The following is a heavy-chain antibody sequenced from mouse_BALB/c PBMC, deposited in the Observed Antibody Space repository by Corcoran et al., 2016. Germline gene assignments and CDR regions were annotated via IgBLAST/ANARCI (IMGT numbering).Heavy chain of an antibody. CDR1: GYTFSSYW. J-gene: IGHJ3*01. CDR2: ILPGSGST. Sequence: QVQLQQSGAELMKPGASVKISCKATGYTFSSYWIEWVKQRPGHGLEWIGEILPGSGSTNSNENFKGKAIFTADTSSNTAYMQLSSLTSEDSAVYYCARFFTGTAYWGQGTLVTVSA. V-gene: IGHV1-9*01. D-gene: IGHD4-1*01. CDR3: ARFFTGTAY.